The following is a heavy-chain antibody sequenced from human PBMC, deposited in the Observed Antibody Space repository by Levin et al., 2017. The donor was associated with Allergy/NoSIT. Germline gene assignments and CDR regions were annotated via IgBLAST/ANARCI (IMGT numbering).Heavy chain of an antibody. CDR1: GFTFGDYA. Sequence: PGGSLRLSCTASGFTFGDYAMSWFRQAPGKGLEWVGFIRSKAYGGTTEYAASVKGRFTISRDDSKSIAYLQMNSLKTEDTAVYYCTRDVQLERREVRGYYYYYMDVWGKGTTVTVSS. CDR3: TRDVQLERREVRGYYYYYMDV. CDR2: IRSKAYGGTT. J-gene: IGHJ6*03. V-gene: IGHV3-49*03. D-gene: IGHD1-1*01.